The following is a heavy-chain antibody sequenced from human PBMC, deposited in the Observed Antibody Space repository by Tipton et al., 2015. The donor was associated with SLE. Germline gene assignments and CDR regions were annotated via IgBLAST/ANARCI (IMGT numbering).Heavy chain of an antibody. D-gene: IGHD3-22*01. CDR1: DGSIRSTNYY. Sequence: LRLSCTVSDGSIRSTNYYWGWIRQPPGKGLEWIGSIFYTGSTYYNPSLKSRVSFSIDTSKHQFSLKLNSVTAADTAVYYCARWPGDFYDSSGFDSWGQGTLVTVSS. J-gene: IGHJ4*02. CDR2: IFYTGST. V-gene: IGHV4-39*07. CDR3: ARWPGDFYDSSGFDS.